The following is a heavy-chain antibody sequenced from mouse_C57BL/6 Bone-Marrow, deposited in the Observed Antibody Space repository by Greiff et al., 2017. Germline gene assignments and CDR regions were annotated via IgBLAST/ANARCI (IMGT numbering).Heavy chain of an antibody. CDR1: GYTFTSYW. J-gene: IGHJ2*01. D-gene: IGHD1-1*01. CDR3: ARTVYGSTFFDY. V-gene: IGHV1-72*01. CDR2: IDPNSGGT. Sequence: QVQLQQPGAELVKPGASVKLSCKASGYTFTSYWMHWVKQRPGRGLAWIGRIDPNSGGTKYNEKFKSKATLTVVNPSRTAYMQLSCLPSEDSAVYYCARTVYGSTFFDYWGQGTTRTVSS.